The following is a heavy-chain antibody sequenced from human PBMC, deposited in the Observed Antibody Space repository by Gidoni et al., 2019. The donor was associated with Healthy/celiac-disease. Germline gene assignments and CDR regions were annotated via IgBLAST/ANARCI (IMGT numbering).Heavy chain of an antibody. CDR2: IYYSGST. Sequence: QVQLQESCPGLVKPSQTLSLTGPVSGGSISRGGYYWSWTRQHPGKGLEWIGYIYYSGSTYYNPSLKSRVTIAVDTSKSQCSLKLSSVTAADTAVYYCAREAGYDFWSGGWFDPWGQGTLVTVSS. J-gene: IGHJ5*02. V-gene: IGHV4-31*03. D-gene: IGHD3-3*01. CDR3: AREAGYDFWSGGWFDP. CDR1: GGSISRGGYY.